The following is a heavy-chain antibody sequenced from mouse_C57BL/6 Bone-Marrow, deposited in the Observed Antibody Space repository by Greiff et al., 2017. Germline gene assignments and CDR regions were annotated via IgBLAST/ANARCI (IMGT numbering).Heavy chain of an antibody. Sequence: LVESGAELVRPGASVKLSCKASGYTFTDYYINWVQQRPGQGLEWIARIYPGSGNTYYNEKFKGKATLTAEKSSSTAYMQLSSLTSEDSAVYFCARRRLSDSNYVDYAMDYWGQGTSVTVSS. CDR3: ARRRLSDSNYVDYAMDY. CDR2: IYPGSGNT. CDR1: GYTFTDYY. J-gene: IGHJ4*01. V-gene: IGHV1-76*01. D-gene: IGHD2-5*01.